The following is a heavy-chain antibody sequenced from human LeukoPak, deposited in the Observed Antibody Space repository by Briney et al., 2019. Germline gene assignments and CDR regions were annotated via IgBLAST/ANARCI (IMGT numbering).Heavy chain of an antibody. CDR3: AKARGGYYYRPPDY. Sequence: GGSLRLSCAASGFTFDDYAMHWVRQAPGKGLEWVSGISWNSGSIGYADSVKGRFTISRDNAKNSLYLQMNSLRAEDTALYYCAKARGGYYYRPPDYWGQGTLVTVSS. CDR1: GFTFDDYA. D-gene: IGHD3-22*01. V-gene: IGHV3-9*01. J-gene: IGHJ4*02. CDR2: ISWNSGSI.